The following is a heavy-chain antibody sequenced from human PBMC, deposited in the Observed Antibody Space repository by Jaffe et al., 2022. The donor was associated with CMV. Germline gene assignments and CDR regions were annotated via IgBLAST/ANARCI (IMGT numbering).Heavy chain of an antibody. CDR3: ARDTPSMVRGVIIGDAWFDP. V-gene: IGHV1-18*01. D-gene: IGHD3-10*01. Sequence: QVQLVQSGAEVKKPGASVKVSCKASGYTFTSYGISWVRQAPGQGLEWMGWISAYNGNTNYAQKLQGRVTMTTDTSTSTAYMELRSLRSDDTAVYYCARDTPSMVRGVIIGDAWFDPWGQGTLVTVSS. CDR2: ISAYNGNT. J-gene: IGHJ5*02. CDR1: GYTFTSYG.